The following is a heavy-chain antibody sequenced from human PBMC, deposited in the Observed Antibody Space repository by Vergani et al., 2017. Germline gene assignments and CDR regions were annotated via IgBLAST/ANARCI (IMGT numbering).Heavy chain of an antibody. Sequence: QVQLVQSGAEVKKPGSSVKVSCKASGGTFSSYAISWVRQAPGQGLEWMGRIIPIFGTANYAQKFQGRVTITADESTSTAYMELSSLRSEDTAVYYCAHPSYYASSGYYRGGAEFPYDAFDIWGQGTMVTVSS. CDR1: GGTFSSYA. D-gene: IGHD3-22*01. J-gene: IGHJ3*02. V-gene: IGHV1-69*18. CDR2: IIPIFGTA. CDR3: AHPSYYASSGYYRGGAEFPYDAFDI.